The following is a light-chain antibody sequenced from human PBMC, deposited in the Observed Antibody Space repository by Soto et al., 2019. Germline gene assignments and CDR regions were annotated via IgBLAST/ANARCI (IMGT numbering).Light chain of an antibody. J-gene: IGKJ2*01. V-gene: IGKV3-20*01. Sequence: EVVLTQSPGTLSLSPGERATLSCRASQSVSNNYFAWYQQKPGQAPRLLIFGSSDRATGIPDRFSGSGSGTDVTLTISSLEPEDVLVYYCQQYGSSPPYTFGQGTKLEIK. CDR1: QSVSNNY. CDR3: QQYGSSPPYT. CDR2: GSS.